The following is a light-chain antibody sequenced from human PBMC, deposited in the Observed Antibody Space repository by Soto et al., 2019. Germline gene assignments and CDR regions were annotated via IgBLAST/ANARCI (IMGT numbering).Light chain of an antibody. J-gene: IGLJ1*01. Sequence: QSVLTQPASVSGSPGQSITISCTGTSSDVGGYNYVFWYQQHPGKAPKLMIYDVSNRPSGVSNRFSGSKSANTASLTISGLQAEDEADYYCSSHTSSSTSYVFGTGTKV. CDR2: DVS. CDR1: SSDVGGYNY. V-gene: IGLV2-14*01. CDR3: SSHTSSSTSYV.